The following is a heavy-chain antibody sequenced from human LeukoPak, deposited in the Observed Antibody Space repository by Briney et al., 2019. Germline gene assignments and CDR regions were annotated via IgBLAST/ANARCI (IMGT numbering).Heavy chain of an antibody. Sequence: SETLSLTCTVSGGSISSSSYYWGWIRQPPGKGLEWIGEISQSGGTNYNPSLKSRVTISADTSKNQFSLRLTSVTAADTAVYYCARLSSSWFDINWFDPWGQGTLVTVSS. V-gene: IGHV4-39*07. J-gene: IGHJ5*02. D-gene: IGHD6-13*01. CDR2: ISQSGGT. CDR1: GGSISSSSYY. CDR3: ARLSSSWFDINWFDP.